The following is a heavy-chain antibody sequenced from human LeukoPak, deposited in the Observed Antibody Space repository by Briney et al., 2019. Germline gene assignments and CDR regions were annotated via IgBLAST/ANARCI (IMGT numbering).Heavy chain of an antibody. Sequence: PGGSLRLSCAASGFTFSSYAMSWVRQAPGKGLEWVSAISGSGGSTYYADSVKGRFTISRDNSKNTLYLQMNSLRAEDTAVYYCARDPSSYQYYYYGMDVWGQGTTVTVSS. CDR2: ISGSGGST. D-gene: IGHD2-2*01. V-gene: IGHV3-23*01. CDR1: GFTFSSYA. J-gene: IGHJ6*02. CDR3: ARDPSSYQYYYYGMDV.